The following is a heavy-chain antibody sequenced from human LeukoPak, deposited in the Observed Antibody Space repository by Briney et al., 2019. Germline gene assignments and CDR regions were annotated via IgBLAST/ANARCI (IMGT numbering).Heavy chain of an antibody. D-gene: IGHD5-18*01. J-gene: IGHJ4*02. CDR1: GGSISGYY. CDR2: IYYSGST. V-gene: IGHV4-59*01. Sequence: PSETLSLTCSVSGGSISGYYWSWIRQPPGKGLEWIGYIYYSGSTTYNPSLTSRVTISVDTSKNQFSLRLSSVTAADTAVYYCARGGYSYGSLVVFDYWGQGTLATVSS. CDR3: ARGGYSYGSLVVFDY.